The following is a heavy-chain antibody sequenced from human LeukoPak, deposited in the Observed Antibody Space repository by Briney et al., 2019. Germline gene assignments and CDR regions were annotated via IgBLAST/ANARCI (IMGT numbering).Heavy chain of an antibody. CDR2: INSVGSST. D-gene: IGHD3-10*01. CDR1: GFTFSSFW. J-gene: IGHJ4*02. V-gene: IGHV3-74*01. CDR3: AKSPYGLGTYAIAGDY. Sequence: GGSLRLSGAASGFTFSSFWMHWVRQAPGKGLVWVSRINSVGSSTSYADSVKGRFTISRDNLKNTLYLQMNTLRAEDTAVYYCAKSPYGLGTYAIAGDYWGQGTLVTVSS.